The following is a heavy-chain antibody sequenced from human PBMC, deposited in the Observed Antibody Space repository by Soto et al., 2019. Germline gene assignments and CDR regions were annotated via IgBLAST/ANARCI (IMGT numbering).Heavy chain of an antibody. D-gene: IGHD3-16*02. V-gene: IGHV4-34*01. J-gene: IGHJ6*02. CDR1: GGSFIGYY. CDR2: INHSGST. Sequence: SETLSLTCAVYGGSFIGYYWIFIRHPPFKWLEWIGEINHSGSTNYNPSLESRVTISVDTSKNQFSLKLSSVTAADTAVYYCARQDYVWGSYRPGYGMDVWGQGTTVTVSS. CDR3: ARQDYVWGSYRPGYGMDV.